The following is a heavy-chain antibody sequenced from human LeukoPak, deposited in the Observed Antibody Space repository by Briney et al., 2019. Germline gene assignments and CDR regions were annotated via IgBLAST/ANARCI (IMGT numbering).Heavy chain of an antibody. Sequence: GGSLRLSCAASGLTFSNAWMSWVRQAPGKGLEWVGRIKSKSDGGTADYAAPVKGRFTISRDDSKNTLYLQMNSLKTEDTAVYYCTTSNPLYNSSPWDYWGQGTLVTVSS. CDR1: GLTFSNAW. D-gene: IGHD6-13*01. CDR3: TTSNPLYNSSPWDY. J-gene: IGHJ4*02. V-gene: IGHV3-15*01. CDR2: IKSKSDGGTA.